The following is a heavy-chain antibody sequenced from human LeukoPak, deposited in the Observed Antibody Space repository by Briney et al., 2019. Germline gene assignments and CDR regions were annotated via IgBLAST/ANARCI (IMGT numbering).Heavy chain of an antibody. J-gene: IGHJ4*02. CDR2: INPNSGGT. V-gene: IGHV1-2*02. CDR1: GYTFTGYY. D-gene: IGHD6-13*01. CDR3: ARGVAAAAGVRIDY. Sequence: GASVKVSCKASGYTFTGYYMHWVRQAPGQGLEWMGWINPNSGGTNYAQKFQGRVTMTRDTSISTAYMELSRLRSDDTAVYYCARGVAAAAGVRIDYWGQGTLVTVSS.